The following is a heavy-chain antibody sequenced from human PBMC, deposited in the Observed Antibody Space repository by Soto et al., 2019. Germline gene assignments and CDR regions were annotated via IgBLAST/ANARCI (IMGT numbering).Heavy chain of an antibody. CDR1: VFTFSSYG. Sequence: GGSLRLSCASSVFTFSSYGMHCVRHSPGKWLEWVAVISYDGSNKYYADSVTGRFTISRDNSKNTLYLQMNSLRAEDTAVYYCAKETPHDRRGSYYINYLGQGTLGTVSS. CDR2: ISYDGSNK. V-gene: IGHV3-30*18. D-gene: IGHD3-22*01. CDR3: AKETPHDRRGSYYINY. J-gene: IGHJ4*02.